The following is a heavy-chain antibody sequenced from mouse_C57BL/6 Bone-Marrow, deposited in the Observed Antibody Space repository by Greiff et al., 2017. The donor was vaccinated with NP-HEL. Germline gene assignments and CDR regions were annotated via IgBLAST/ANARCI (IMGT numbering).Heavy chain of an antibody. CDR3: AREAVYYYGSSYFDY. V-gene: IGHV1-64*01. CDR2: IIPNSGST. J-gene: IGHJ2*01. Sequence: VQLQQSGAELVKPGASVKLSCKASGYTFTSYWMHWVKQRPGQGLEWIGMIIPNSGSTNYNEKFKSQATLTVDKSSSTAYMQLSSLTSEDSAVYDCAREAVYYYGSSYFDYWGQGTTLTVSS. D-gene: IGHD1-1*01. CDR1: GYTFTSYW.